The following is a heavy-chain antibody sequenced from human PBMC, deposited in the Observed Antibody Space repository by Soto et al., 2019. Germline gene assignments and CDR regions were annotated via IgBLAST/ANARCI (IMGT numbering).Heavy chain of an antibody. V-gene: IGHV3-23*01. J-gene: IGHJ4*02. Sequence: LRLSCAASGFTFSSYAMSWVRQAPGKGLEWVSAISGSGGSTYYADSVKGRFTISRDNSKNTLYLQMNSLRAEDTAVYYCAKDRRYYDFWSGYSPGYYFDYWGQGTLVTVS. CDR2: ISGSGGST. CDR3: AKDRRYYDFWSGYSPGYYFDY. D-gene: IGHD3-3*01. CDR1: GFTFSSYA.